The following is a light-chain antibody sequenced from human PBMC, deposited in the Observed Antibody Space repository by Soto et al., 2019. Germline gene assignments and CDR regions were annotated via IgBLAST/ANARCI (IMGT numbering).Light chain of an antibody. CDR3: GSYTSSSTLYV. J-gene: IGLJ1*01. CDR1: SNDVGGYNY. Sequence: QSVLTQPASVSGSPGQSITISCTGTSNDVGGYNYVSWYQQHPGKAPQLIIYEVSNRPSGVSNRFSGSKSGNTASLTISGLQAEDEADYYCGSYTSSSTLYVFGTGTKLTVL. CDR2: EVS. V-gene: IGLV2-14*01.